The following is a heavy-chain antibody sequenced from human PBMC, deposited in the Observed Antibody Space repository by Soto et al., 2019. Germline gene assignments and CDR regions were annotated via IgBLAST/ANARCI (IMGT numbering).Heavy chain of an antibody. Sequence: QVQLQESGPGLVKPSETLSLTCTVSGGSISPYYWRWIRQPPGKGLEWIGYIYYRGNTNYNPSFKSRVPISVDTSKNQFSLRLSSVTAADTAVYYCARHPGYYDVLTGYSTYYFDSWGQGTLVTVSS. D-gene: IGHD3-9*01. CDR1: GGSISPYY. CDR2: IYYRGNT. CDR3: ARHPGYYDVLTGYSTYYFDS. V-gene: IGHV4-59*08. J-gene: IGHJ4*02.